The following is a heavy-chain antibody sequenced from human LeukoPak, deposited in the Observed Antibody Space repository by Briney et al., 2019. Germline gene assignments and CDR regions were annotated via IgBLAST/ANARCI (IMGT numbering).Heavy chain of an antibody. Sequence: PGGSLRLSCAASGFTFSSYALTWVRQAPGKGLEWVSTISDSGGSTFYAPSVKGRFTISRDNSKNTLYLQMNSLRDEDTAIYYCAKGKYSGSWYFDYWGQGTLVTASS. D-gene: IGHD6-13*01. CDR1: GFTFSSYA. J-gene: IGHJ4*02. V-gene: IGHV3-23*01. CDR3: AKGKYSGSWYFDY. CDR2: ISDSGGST.